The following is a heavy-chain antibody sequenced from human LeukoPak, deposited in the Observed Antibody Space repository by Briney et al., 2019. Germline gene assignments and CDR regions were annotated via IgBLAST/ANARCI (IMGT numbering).Heavy chain of an antibody. V-gene: IGHV3-20*04. CDR3: ARGLSGYSSSLGY. CDR1: GFTFDDYG. J-gene: IGHJ4*02. D-gene: IGHD6-6*01. CDR2: INWNGGST. Sequence: GGSPRLSCAVSGFTFDDYGLSWVRQAPGKGLEWVSGINWNGGSTGYADSVKGRFTISRDNARNSLYLQMNSLRAEGTAVYYCARGLSGYSSSLGYWGQGTLVTVSS.